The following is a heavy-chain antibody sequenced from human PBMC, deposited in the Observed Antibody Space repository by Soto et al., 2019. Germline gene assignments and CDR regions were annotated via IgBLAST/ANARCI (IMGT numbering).Heavy chain of an antibody. Sequence: EVQLLESGGGLVQPGGSLRLSCAASGFTFSSYAMSWVRQAPGKGLEWVSAISGSGGSTYYADSVKGRFTISRDNSKNTLYLQMNSLRAEDTAVYYCARSYLFYYGMDVWGQGTTVTVSS. CDR1: GFTFSSYA. CDR2: ISGSGGST. CDR3: ARSYLFYYGMDV. D-gene: IGHD1-26*01. V-gene: IGHV3-23*01. J-gene: IGHJ6*02.